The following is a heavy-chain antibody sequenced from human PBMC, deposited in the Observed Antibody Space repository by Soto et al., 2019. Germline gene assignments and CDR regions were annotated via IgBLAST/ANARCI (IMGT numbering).Heavy chain of an antibody. CDR3: ATDHGGYCSSTSCHDYYDYGIDV. CDR2: INAGNGNT. V-gene: IGHV1-3*01. D-gene: IGHD2-2*01. Sequence: ASVKVSCNASGYTFTRYAMHCVRQAPGPRLEWMGWINAGNGNTKYSQKFQVRVTITRDTSASTAYMELSSLRSEGTAVYYCATDHGGYCSSTSCHDYYDYGIDVWGQGTTVTVSS. J-gene: IGHJ6*02. CDR1: GYTFTRYA.